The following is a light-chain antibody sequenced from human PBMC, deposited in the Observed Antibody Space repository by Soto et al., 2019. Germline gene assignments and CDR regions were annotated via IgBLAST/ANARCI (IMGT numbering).Light chain of an antibody. V-gene: IGLV2-14*03. CDR3: TSFTSSSTWV. Sequence: QSALTQPASVSGSPGQSITISCTGTSSDVGGYNYDSWFQQHPGKAPKLKIYEVSNRPSGVSNRFSGSKSGYTASLTISELQAEDEADYYCTSFTSSSTWVFGGGTKVTVL. CDR2: EVS. CDR1: SSDVGGYNY. J-gene: IGLJ3*02.